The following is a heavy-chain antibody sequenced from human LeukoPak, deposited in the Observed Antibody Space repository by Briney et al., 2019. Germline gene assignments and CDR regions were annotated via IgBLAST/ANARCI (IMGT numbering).Heavy chain of an antibody. CDR2: IYYSGST. CDR3: ASTYDFWSGYWYYFDY. D-gene: IGHD3-3*01. V-gene: IGHV4-59*12. J-gene: IGHJ4*02. CDR1: GGSLSSYY. Sequence: SETLSLTCTVSGGSLSSYYWSWIRQPPGKGLEWIGYIYYSGSTNYNPSLKSRVTISVDTSKNQFSLKLSSVTAAATAVYYCASTYDFWSGYWYYFDYWGQGTLVTVSS.